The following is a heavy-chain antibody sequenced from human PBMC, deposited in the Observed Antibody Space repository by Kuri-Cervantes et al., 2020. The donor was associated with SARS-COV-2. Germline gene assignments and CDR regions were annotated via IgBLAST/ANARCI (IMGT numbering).Heavy chain of an antibody. D-gene: IGHD2-21*01. Sequence: ASVKVSCKAPETTFPNYDINWVRQATGQGLEWMGMVKTDSGNTLYAQIFQGRVTMTRDISTGTVYMELSSLTSEDTAIYYCYCAPKEGFDSWGQGTLVTVSS. CDR1: ETTFPNYD. V-gene: IGHV1-8*01. CDR2: VKTDSGNT. J-gene: IGHJ4*02. CDR3: YCAPKEGFDS.